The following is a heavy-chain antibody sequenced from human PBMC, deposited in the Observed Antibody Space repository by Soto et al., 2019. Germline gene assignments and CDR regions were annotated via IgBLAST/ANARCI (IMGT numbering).Heavy chain of an antibody. Sequence: PSETLSLTCTVSGGSISSHYWSWIRQPPGKGQEWIGYIYYSGTTYYNPSLESRVTISVDTSKKQFSLKLTSVTAADTAVYYCARLYSSSPVSYYYYMDVWGKGTTVTVSS. V-gene: IGHV4-59*08. CDR1: GGSISSHY. CDR3: ARLYSSSPVSYYYYMDV. CDR2: IYYSGTT. J-gene: IGHJ6*03. D-gene: IGHD6-6*01.